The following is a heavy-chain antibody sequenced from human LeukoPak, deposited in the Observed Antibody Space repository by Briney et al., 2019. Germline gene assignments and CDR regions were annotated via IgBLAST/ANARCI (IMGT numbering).Heavy chain of an antibody. V-gene: IGHV1-18*01. CDR1: GGTFSSYA. D-gene: IGHD4-17*01. J-gene: IGHJ4*02. Sequence: ASVKVSCKASGGTFSSYAISWVRQAPGQGLEWMGWISAYNGNTNYAQKLQGRVTMTTDTSTSTAYMELRSLRSDDTAVYYCARVTSVTTDYWGQGTLVTVSS. CDR2: ISAYNGNT. CDR3: ARVTSVTTDY.